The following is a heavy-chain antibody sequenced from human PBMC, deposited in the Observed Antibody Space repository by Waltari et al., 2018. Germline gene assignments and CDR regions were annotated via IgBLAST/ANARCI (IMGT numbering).Heavy chain of an antibody. J-gene: IGHJ4*01. CDR1: XDTFSNFP. CDR2: IIXIFGTX. D-gene: IGHD3-22*01. CDR3: AXEALYXPDSSGYYKTHXFDS. V-gene: IGHV1-69*01. Sequence: QVXLVXXGAEXMXPGSXMKVSCKSSXDTFSNFPISWVRQAPGQGLEWLGVIIXIFGTXHYPPXFQGRVTITAXESTNTAYLDLNGLRTDXTALYFCAXEALYXPDSSGYYKTHXFDSWGXGTLVTXSS.